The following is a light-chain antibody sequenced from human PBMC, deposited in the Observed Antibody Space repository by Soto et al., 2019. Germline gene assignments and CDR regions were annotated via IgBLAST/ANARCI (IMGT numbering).Light chain of an antibody. Sequence: DIQMTQSPSSLSASVGDRVTMTCRASQSISSYLNWYQQKPGKAPKLLIYAASSLQSGVPSRFSGSGSGTDFTLTISSLQPEDFATYYCQQSYSTPRLFGGGTKVEIK. CDR3: QQSYSTPRL. CDR2: AAS. J-gene: IGKJ4*01. CDR1: QSISSY. V-gene: IGKV1-39*01.